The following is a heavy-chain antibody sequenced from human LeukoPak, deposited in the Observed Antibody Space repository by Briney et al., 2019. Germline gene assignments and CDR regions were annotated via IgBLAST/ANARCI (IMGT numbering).Heavy chain of an antibody. J-gene: IGHJ5*02. CDR2: IYYSGST. CDR3: ARDSSTVTTNWFDP. D-gene: IGHD4-17*01. V-gene: IGHV4-31*03. CDR1: GGSISSGGYY. Sequence: SETLSLTCTVSGGSISSGGYYWSWIRQHPGKGLEWIGYIYYSGSTYYNPSLKSRVTISVDTSKNQFSLKLSSVTAADTAVYYCARDSSTVTTNWFDPWGQGTLVTVSS.